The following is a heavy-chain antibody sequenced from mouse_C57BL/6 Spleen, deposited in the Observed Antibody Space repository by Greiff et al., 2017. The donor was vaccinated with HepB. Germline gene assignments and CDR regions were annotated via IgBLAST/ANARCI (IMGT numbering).Heavy chain of an antibody. CDR1: GSTFTSSW. CDR3: ARDYYGSSPFAY. J-gene: IGHJ3*01. D-gene: IGHD1-1*01. CDR2: IDPDSGGT. Sequence: QVQLQQSGAELVKPGASVKLSCKASGSTFTSSWMHWVKQRPGHGLEWIGRIDPDSGGTKYNEKFKSKATLTVDKPSSTAYMQLSSLTSEDSAVYDCARDYYGSSPFAYWGQGTLVTVSA. V-gene: IGHV1-72*01.